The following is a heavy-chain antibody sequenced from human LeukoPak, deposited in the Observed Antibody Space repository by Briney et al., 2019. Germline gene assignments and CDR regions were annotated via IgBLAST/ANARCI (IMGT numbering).Heavy chain of an antibody. CDR3: ARQKPITMVRGVIIGYFDY. CDR1: GYSFTSYW. J-gene: IGHJ4*02. D-gene: IGHD3-10*01. Sequence: GESLKIPCKGSGYSFTSYWIGWVRQMPGKGLEWMGIIYPGDSDTRYSPSFQGQVTISADKSISTAYLQWSSLKASDTAMYYCARQKPITMVRGVIIGYFDYRGQGTLVTVSS. V-gene: IGHV5-51*01. CDR2: IYPGDSDT.